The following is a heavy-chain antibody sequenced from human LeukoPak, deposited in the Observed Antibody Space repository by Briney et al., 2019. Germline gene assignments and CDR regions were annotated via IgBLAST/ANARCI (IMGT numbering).Heavy chain of an antibody. CDR2: IKTKTDGGAT. D-gene: IGHD5-12*01. CDR1: GFTFNNAL. Sequence: GGSLRLSCAASGFTFNNALMSWVRQAPGKGLEWVSRIKTKTDGGATDYAAPVKGRFTISRDDSKNTLYLQMNSLKTEDTAVYYCTTLTIMVATNIDYWGQGILVTVSS. J-gene: IGHJ4*02. CDR3: TTLTIMVATNIDY. V-gene: IGHV3-15*01.